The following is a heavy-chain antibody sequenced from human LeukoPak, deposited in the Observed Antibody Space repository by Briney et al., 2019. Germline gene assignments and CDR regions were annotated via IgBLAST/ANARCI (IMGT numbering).Heavy chain of an antibody. V-gene: IGHV4-34*01. CDR2: INHSGST. D-gene: IGHD3-10*01. CDR1: GGSFGGYY. J-gene: IGHJ4*02. Sequence: PSETLSLTCAVYGGSFGGYYWSWIRQPPGKGLEWIGEINHSGSTNYNPSLKSRVTISVDTSKNQFSLKLSSVTAADTAVYYCASYGSGSSPYYFDYWGQGALVTVSS. CDR3: ASYGSGSSPYYFDY.